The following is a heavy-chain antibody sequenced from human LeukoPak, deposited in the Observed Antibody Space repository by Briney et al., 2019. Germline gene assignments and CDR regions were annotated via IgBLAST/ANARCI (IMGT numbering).Heavy chain of an antibody. Sequence: GGSLRLSCAASGFTFSSYTMSWVRQAPGKGLECGSYISSISSYLYYAESVKGRFTISRDNAKNSLYLQMNSLRAEDTAVYYCARGSEGYCSGGGCYYGMDVWGQGTTVTVSS. CDR2: ISSISSYL. CDR3: ARGSEGYCSGGGCYYGMDV. J-gene: IGHJ6*01. CDR1: GFTFSSYT. V-gene: IGHV3-21*01. D-gene: IGHD2-15*01.